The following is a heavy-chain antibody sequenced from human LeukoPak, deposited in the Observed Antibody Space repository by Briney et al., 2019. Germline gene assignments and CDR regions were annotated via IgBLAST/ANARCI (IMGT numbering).Heavy chain of an antibody. D-gene: IGHD3-3*01. V-gene: IGHV4-34*01. CDR1: GGSFSGYY. CDR2: INHSGST. CDR3: ARGDIWWSGYSNPLAY. Sequence: SETLSLTCAVYGGSFSGYYWSWIRQPPGKGLEWIGEINHSGSTNYNPSLKSRVTISVDTSKNQFSLKLSAVTAADTAVYYCARGDIWWSGYSNPLAYWGQGTLVTVSS. J-gene: IGHJ4*02.